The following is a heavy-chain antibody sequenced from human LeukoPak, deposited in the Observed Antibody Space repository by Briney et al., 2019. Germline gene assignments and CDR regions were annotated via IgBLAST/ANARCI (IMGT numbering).Heavy chain of an antibody. CDR3: AREGPILTVVVTYDAFDC. CDR1: AFTFHDYD. CDR2: ITYDGSNK. V-gene: IGHV3-30*04. Sequence: PGGSLRLSCVASAFTFHDYDMHWVRQAPGKGLEWVAVITYDGSNKYYADSVKGRFTISRDNSKNTLFLQMNSLRAEDTGVYYCAREGPILTVVVTYDAFDCWGQGTMVTVSS. J-gene: IGHJ3*01. D-gene: IGHD3-22*01.